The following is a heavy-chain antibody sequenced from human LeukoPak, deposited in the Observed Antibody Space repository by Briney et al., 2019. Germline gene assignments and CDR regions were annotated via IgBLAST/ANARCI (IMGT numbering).Heavy chain of an antibody. CDR3: AKDQTRDSGWSFDY. D-gene: IGHD6-19*01. CDR1: GFTFSTYA. CDR2: LSSGGS. Sequence: PGGSLRLSCEGAGFTFSTYAMSWVRQAPGKGLEWVSSLSSGGSYYADSVRGRFTISRDDSKNTLYLQMNSLRAEDTALYYCAKDQTRDSGWSFDYCGQGSLVTVSS. V-gene: IGHV3-23*01. J-gene: IGHJ4*02.